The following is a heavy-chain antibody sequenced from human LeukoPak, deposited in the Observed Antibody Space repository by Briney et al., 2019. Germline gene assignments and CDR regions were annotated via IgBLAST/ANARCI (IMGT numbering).Heavy chain of an antibody. V-gene: IGHV4-31*03. CDR2: IYYSGST. D-gene: IGHD3-16*01. Sequence: SQTLSLTCTVSGGSISSGGYYWSWIRQHPGKGLEWIGYIYYSGSTYYNPSLKSRVTISVDTSKNQFSLKLSSVTAADTAVYYCARGLRDYRLRLTTAREVSDYWGQGTLVTVSS. CDR1: GGSISSGGYY. CDR3: ARGLRDYRLRLTTAREVSDY. J-gene: IGHJ4*02.